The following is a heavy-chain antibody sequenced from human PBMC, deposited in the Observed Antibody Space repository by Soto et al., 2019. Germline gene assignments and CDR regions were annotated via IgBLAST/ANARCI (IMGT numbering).Heavy chain of an antibody. V-gene: IGHV3-53*01. CDR3: ARVDYGDYGWYFDL. D-gene: IGHD4-17*01. Sequence: EVQLVESGGNLIQPGGSLRLSCAASGFTVTNKYMTWVRQAPGKGLEWDSLIYSGGATSYADSVKGRFTISRDNSKDILYLQVNSLRAEDTAVYYCARVDYGDYGWYFDLWGRGTLVTVSS. CDR1: GFTVTNKY. J-gene: IGHJ2*01. CDR2: IYSGGAT.